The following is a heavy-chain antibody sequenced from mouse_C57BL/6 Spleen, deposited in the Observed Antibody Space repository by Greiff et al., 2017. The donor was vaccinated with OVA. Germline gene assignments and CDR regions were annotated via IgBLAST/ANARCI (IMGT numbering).Heavy chain of an antibody. CDR2: IYPSDSET. J-gene: IGHJ2*01. Sequence: QVQLQQPGAELVRPGSSVKLSCKASGYTFTSYWMDWVKQRPGQGLEWIGNIYPSDSETHYNQKFKDKATLTVDKSSSPAYLQLSSLTSEDSAVYYCARRYGYDPFDYWGQGTTLTVSS. V-gene: IGHV1-61*01. CDR3: ARRYGYDPFDY. CDR1: GYTFTSYW. D-gene: IGHD2-2*01.